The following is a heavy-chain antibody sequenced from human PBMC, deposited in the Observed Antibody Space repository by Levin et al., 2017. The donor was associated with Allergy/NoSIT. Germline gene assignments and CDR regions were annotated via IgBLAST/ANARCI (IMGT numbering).Heavy chain of an antibody. D-gene: IGHD6-19*01. CDR3: AKAPTIAVPGKVGAVDY. V-gene: IGHV3-23*01. CDR2: ISGSGGST. Sequence: GESLKISCAASGFTFSSYAMSWVRQAPGKGLEWVSAISGSGGSTYYADSVKGRFTISRDNSKNTLYLQMNSLRAEDTAVYYCAKAPTIAVPGKVGAVDYWGQGTLVTVSS. CDR1: GFTFSSYA. J-gene: IGHJ4*02.